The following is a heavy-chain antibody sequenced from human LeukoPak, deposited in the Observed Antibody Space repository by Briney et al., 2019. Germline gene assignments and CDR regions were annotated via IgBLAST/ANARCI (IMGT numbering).Heavy chain of an antibody. J-gene: IGHJ4*02. D-gene: IGHD3-22*01. CDR1: GGSISSYY. CDR2: IYYSGST. CDR3: ARGHYYDSSGYPFDY. V-gene: IGHV4-59*01. Sequence: SETLSLTCTVSGGSISSYYWSWIRQPPGKGLEWIGYIYYSGSTNYNPSLKSRVTISVDTSKNQFSLKLSSVTAADTAVYYCARGHYYDSSGYPFDYWGQGTLVTVPS.